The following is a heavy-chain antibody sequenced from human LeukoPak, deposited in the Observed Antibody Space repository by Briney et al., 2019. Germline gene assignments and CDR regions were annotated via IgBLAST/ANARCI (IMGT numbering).Heavy chain of an antibody. J-gene: IGHJ4*02. V-gene: IGHV6-1*01. CDR1: GDSVSSNTVV. CDR2: TYYRSKWYN. Sequence: TSQTLSLTCAISGDSVSSNTVVWSWIRQSPSRGLEWLGRTYYRSKWYNDYAVFVKSRITINPDTSKNQFSLQLNSVTPEDTAVYYCARVTNSFTNRQRFDYWGQGTLVTVSS. D-gene: IGHD5-18*01. CDR3: ARVTNSFTNRQRFDY.